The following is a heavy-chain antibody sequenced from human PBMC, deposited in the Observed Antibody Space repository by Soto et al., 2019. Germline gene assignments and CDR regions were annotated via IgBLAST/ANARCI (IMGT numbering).Heavy chain of an antibody. J-gene: IGHJ4*02. CDR1: GYTFTSYG. D-gene: IGHD6-19*01. CDR2: ISAYNGNT. CDR3: AREISIAVAGTIDY. Sequence: ASVNVSCKASGYTFTSYGISWVRQAPGQGLEWMGWISAYNGNTNYAQKLQGRVTMTTDTSTSTAYMELRSLRSDDTAVYYCAREISIAVAGTIDYWGQGTLVTVSS. V-gene: IGHV1-18*01.